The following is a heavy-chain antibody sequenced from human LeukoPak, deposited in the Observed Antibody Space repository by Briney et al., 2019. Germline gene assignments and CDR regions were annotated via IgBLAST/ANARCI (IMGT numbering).Heavy chain of an antibody. D-gene: IGHD3-22*01. CDR3: TSPGSSGLTVPY. CDR1: GFTFSGSA. Sequence: GGSLKLFCTASGFTFSGSAMHWVRQASGKGLEWVGRIRSKANSYATAYAASVKGRFTISRDDSKNTAYLQMNSLKTEDTAVYYCTSPGSSGLTVPYWGQGTLVTVSS. J-gene: IGHJ4*02. V-gene: IGHV3-73*01. CDR2: IRSKANSYAT.